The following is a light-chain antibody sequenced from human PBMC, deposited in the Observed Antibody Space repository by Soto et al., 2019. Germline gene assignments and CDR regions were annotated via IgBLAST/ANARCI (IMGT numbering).Light chain of an antibody. CDR2: AAS. V-gene: IGKV3-20*01. CDR3: QQYSTSPLT. Sequence: ETVLSHAPDTLSINPVERATLYCRVRLPVSDNYLAWYQQKPGQAPRLVIYAASNRPTGIPARFSASGSGTDFTLTISRLEPEDFAVYYCQQYSTSPLTFGQGTKVDIK. CDR1: LPVSDNY. J-gene: IGKJ1*01.